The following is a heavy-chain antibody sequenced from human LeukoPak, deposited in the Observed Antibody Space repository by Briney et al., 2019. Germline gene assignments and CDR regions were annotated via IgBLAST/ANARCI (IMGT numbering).Heavy chain of an antibody. V-gene: IGHV3-7*01. D-gene: IGHD3-9*01. J-gene: IGHJ4*02. CDR3: ARDTLSPQMFDWLLSGEYYFDY. CDR1: GFTFSSYW. CDR2: IKQDGSEK. Sequence: GGSLRLSCAASGFTFSSYWMSWVRQAPGKGLEWVANIKQDGSEKYYVDSGKGRFTISRDNAKNSLYLQMNSLRAEDTAVYYCARDTLSPQMFDWLLSGEYYFDYWGQGTLVTVSS.